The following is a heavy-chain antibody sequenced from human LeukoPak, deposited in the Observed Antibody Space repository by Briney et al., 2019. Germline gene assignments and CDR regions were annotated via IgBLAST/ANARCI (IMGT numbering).Heavy chain of an antibody. CDR2: IYYSGNT. Sequence: SETLSLTCTVSGGSISSSSYYWGWIRQPPGKGLEWIGSIYYSGNTYYNPSLKSRVTILVDTSKNQFSLKVSSVTAADTAVYYCARHGGSWTFDYWGQGTLVTVSS. J-gene: IGHJ4*02. CDR3: ARHGGSWTFDY. V-gene: IGHV4-39*01. CDR1: GGSISSSSYY. D-gene: IGHD6-13*01.